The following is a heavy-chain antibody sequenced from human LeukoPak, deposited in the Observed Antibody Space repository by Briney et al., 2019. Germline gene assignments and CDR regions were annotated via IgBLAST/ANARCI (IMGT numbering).Heavy chain of an antibody. Sequence: SETLSLTCTVSGGSISSSDYYWGWIRQPPGKGLEWIGSISYSGSTYYNPSLKSRVTISVDTSKNQFSLKLNSVTAADTAVYYCSRREVFVRLGESIISWFDPWGQGTLVTVSS. CDR3: SRREVFVRLGESIISWFDP. CDR2: ISYSGST. D-gene: IGHD3-10*01. CDR1: GGSISSSDYY. J-gene: IGHJ5*02. V-gene: IGHV4-39*01.